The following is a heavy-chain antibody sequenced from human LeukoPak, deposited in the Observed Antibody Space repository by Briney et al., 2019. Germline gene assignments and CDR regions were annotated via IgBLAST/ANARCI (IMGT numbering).Heavy chain of an antibody. CDR2: ISSSSSYI. V-gene: IGHV3-21*01. J-gene: IGHJ4*02. Sequence: PGGSLRLSCAASGFTFSSYSMNWVRQAPGKRLEWVSSISSSSSYIYYADSVKGRFTISRDNAKNSLYLQMNSLRAEDTAVYYCARGSRSGYFDYWGQGTLVTVSS. CDR1: GFTFSSYS. D-gene: IGHD3-16*01. CDR3: ARGSRSGYFDY.